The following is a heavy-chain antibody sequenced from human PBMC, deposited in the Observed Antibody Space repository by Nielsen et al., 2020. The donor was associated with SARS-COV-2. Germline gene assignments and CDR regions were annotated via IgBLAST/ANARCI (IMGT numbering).Heavy chain of an antibody. CDR1: GFTFRSYP. D-gene: IGHD6-13*01. V-gene: IGHV3-73*01. J-gene: IGHJ3*02. CDR3: ARVNPVSDSWFDALDI. CDR2: IRSKSHSYET. Sequence: GESLKISCSASGFTFRSYPMHWVRQASGRGLEWLGRIRSKSHSYETVYAVSVRDRFTISRDDSENTAYLQMNSLRTEDTAVYFCARVNPVSDSWFDALDIWGQGTMVTVSS.